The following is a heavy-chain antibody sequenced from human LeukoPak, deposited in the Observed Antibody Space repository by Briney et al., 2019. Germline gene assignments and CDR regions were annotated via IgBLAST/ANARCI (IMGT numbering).Heavy chain of an antibody. Sequence: GGSLRLSCVASGFIVNSYGMHWVRQAPGKGLEWVAVLSSDGSNKYYADSVKGRFTISRDNSKNTLYLQMNSLRADDTAVYYCAKESLYYDFDYWGQGTLATVSS. D-gene: IGHD3-10*01. V-gene: IGHV3-30*18. CDR1: GFIVNSYG. J-gene: IGHJ4*02. CDR2: LSSDGSNK. CDR3: AKESLYYDFDY.